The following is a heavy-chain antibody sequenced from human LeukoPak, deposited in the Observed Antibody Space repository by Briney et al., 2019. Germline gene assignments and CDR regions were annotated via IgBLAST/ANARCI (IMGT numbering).Heavy chain of an antibody. D-gene: IGHD2-2*03. J-gene: IGHJ5*02. CDR1: GGTFSSYA. Sequence: ASVKVSCKASGGTFSSYAISWVRQAPGQGLEWMGGIIPIFGTANYAQKFQGRVTITADESTSTAYMELSSLRSEDTAVYYCAREAVGGYCSSTSCNRRWFDPWGQGTLVTVSS. CDR3: AREAVGGYCSSTSCNRRWFDP. CDR2: IIPIFGTA. V-gene: IGHV1-69*01.